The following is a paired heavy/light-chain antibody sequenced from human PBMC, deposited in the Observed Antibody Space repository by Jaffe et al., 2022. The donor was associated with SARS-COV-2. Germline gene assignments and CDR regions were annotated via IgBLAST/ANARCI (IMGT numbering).Heavy chain of an antibody. CDR2: ISHRGST. Sequence: QVQLQESGPGVVKPSGALSLTCDVSGVSISSNNWWSWVRQAPGKGLEWIGEISHRGSTRSNPSLRGRVTISLDKSKNQVSLKVTSVTAADTAVYYCVRVPHDVLRFVEGRGQPEYSWFATWGQGTLVTVAS. V-gene: IGHV4-4*02. CDR3: VRVPHDVLRFVEGRGQPEYSWFAT. CDR1: GVSISSNNW. D-gene: IGHD3-3*01. J-gene: IGHJ5*02.
Light chain of an antibody. V-gene: IGKV4-1*01. Sequence: DIVMTQSPDSLAVSLGERATINCRSSQSLLYSSSNRNFLAWYQQKRGQPPKLLFYWASTRQSGVPDRFSGSGSGTDFTLTIDNLQAEDVATYFCQQYYGIPKTFGQGTKLEIK. CDR2: WAS. CDR1: QSLLYSSSNRNF. CDR3: QQYYGIPKT. J-gene: IGKJ2*01.